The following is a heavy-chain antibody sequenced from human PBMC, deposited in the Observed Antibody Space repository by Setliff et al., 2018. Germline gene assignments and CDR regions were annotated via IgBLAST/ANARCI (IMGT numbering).Heavy chain of an antibody. J-gene: IGHJ5*02. CDR1: GYSFASYG. Sequence: ASVKVSCKTSGYSFASYGVSWVRQAPGQGLEWMGWISGYNGDTNYAPEFQGRVTMTTDTSTSTGYMELRRLRSDDTAVYYCVRAPPTVVIPPGRAFFDPWGQGTLVTVSS. V-gene: IGHV1-18*01. D-gene: IGHD2-2*01. CDR3: VRAPPTVVIPPGRAFFDP. CDR2: ISGYNGDT.